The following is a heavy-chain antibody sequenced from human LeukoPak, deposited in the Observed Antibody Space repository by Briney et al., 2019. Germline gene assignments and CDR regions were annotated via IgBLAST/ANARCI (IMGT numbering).Heavy chain of an antibody. CDR3: ARERPWNDGAFDI. Sequence: GAPVKVSCKASGYTFTSYGISWVRQAPGQGLEWMGWMNPNSGNTGYAQKFQGRVTITRDTSISTAYMELSSLRSEDTAVYYCARERPWNDGAFDIWGQGTMVTVSS. CDR2: MNPNSGNT. V-gene: IGHV1-8*03. J-gene: IGHJ3*02. CDR1: GYTFTSYG. D-gene: IGHD1-1*01.